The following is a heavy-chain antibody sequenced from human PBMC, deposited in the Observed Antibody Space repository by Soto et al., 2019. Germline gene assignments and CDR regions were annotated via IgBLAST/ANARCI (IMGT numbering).Heavy chain of an antibody. D-gene: IGHD6-25*01. CDR2: IYPGDSDT. CDR1: GYTFTAYW. Sequence: PVESLKISCKGSGYTFTAYWIGCLRQMRGKGLEWMGIIYPGDSDTRYSPSFQGQVTISADKSISTAYLQWSSLKASDTAMFYCARGGYSGNSKDPFYIWGPGTMVTVSS. CDR3: ARGGYSGNSKDPFYI. J-gene: IGHJ3*02. V-gene: IGHV5-51*01.